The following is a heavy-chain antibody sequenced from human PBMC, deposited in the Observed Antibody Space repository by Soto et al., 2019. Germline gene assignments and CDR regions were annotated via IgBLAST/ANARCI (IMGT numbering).Heavy chain of an antibody. D-gene: IGHD4-17*01. CDR2: IYYSGST. V-gene: IGHV4-39*01. CDR1: GGSISSSSYY. J-gene: IGHJ4*02. CDR3: ARLVPHYGDYEDY. Sequence: QLQLQESGPGLVKPSETLSLTCTVSGGSISSSSYYWGWIRQPPGKGLEWIGSIYYSGSTYYNPSLKSRVTISVDTSKNQFSLKLSSVTAADTAVYYCARLVPHYGDYEDYWGQGTLVTVSS.